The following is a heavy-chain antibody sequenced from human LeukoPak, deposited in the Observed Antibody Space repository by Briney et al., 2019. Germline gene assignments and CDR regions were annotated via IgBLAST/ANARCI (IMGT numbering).Heavy chain of an antibody. CDR3: ARHRREGHNYGFDY. CDR1: GDSISSYY. CDR2: ISYSGST. D-gene: IGHD5-24*01. V-gene: IGHV4-59*08. Sequence: PSETLSLTCTVSGDSISSYYWSWIRQPPGKGLEWIAYISYSGSTNYNPSLKGRVTISVDTSRDQFSLKLNSVTAADTAVYYCARHRREGHNYGFDYWGQGTLVTVSS. J-gene: IGHJ4*02.